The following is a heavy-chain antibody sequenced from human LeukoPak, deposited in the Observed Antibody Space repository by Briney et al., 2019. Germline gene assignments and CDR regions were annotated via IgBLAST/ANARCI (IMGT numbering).Heavy chain of an antibody. CDR2: INPNDGST. Sequence: ASVKVSCKASGYTFTSYYMHWVRQAPGQGLEWMGIINPNDGSTSYAQKFQGRVTMTRDMSTSTVYMELSSLRSEDTAVYYCARDAGDSDRRDAFDIWGQGTMVTVSS. CDR1: GYTFTSYY. CDR3: ARDAGDSDRRDAFDI. D-gene: IGHD3-22*01. V-gene: IGHV1-46*01. J-gene: IGHJ3*02.